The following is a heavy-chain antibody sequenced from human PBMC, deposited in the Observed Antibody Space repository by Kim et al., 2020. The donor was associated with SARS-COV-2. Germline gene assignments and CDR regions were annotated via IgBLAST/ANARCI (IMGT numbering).Heavy chain of an antibody. CDR2: IYTSGST. D-gene: IGHD1-1*01. J-gene: IGHJ3*02. CDR1: GASISSYY. Sequence: SETLSLTCTVSGASISSYYWSWIRQPAGKGLEWIGRIYTSGSTNYNPSLKSRVTMSVDTSKTQFSLKLSSVTAADTAVYYCARDVVQLDSDAFDIWGQGTMVTVSS. CDR3: ARDVVQLDSDAFDI. V-gene: IGHV4-4*07.